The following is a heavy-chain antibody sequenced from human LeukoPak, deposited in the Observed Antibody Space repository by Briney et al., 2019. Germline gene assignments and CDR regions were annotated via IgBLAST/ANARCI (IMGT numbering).Heavy chain of an antibody. J-gene: IGHJ6*03. Sequence: SETLSLTCTVSGGSVSNYYWSWIRPPPGKGLDWIGYIYHGGSTKYNPSLKSRVTISVDTSKNQFSLNLRSVTAADTAVYYCAKKGRTYTDYGGYYDYMDVWGKGTTVTVS. D-gene: IGHD4-17*01. CDR3: AKKGRTYTDYGGYYDYMDV. CDR2: IYHGGST. V-gene: IGHV4-59*08. CDR1: GGSVSNYY.